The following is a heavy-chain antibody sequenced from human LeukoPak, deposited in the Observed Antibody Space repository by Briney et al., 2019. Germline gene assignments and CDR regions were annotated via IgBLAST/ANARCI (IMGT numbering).Heavy chain of an antibody. CDR1: GGSMNQYY. CDR3: ARDRYYYDSSGYCRFDY. Sequence: SETLSLTCTVSGGSMNQYYWSWIRQPAGKGLEWIGRIYSTGTTYYKPSLKSRVTMSVDTSKNEFSLKLSSVTAADTAVYYCARDRYYYDSSGYCRFDYWGQGTLVTVSS. V-gene: IGHV4-4*07. D-gene: IGHD3-22*01. CDR2: IYSTGTT. J-gene: IGHJ4*02.